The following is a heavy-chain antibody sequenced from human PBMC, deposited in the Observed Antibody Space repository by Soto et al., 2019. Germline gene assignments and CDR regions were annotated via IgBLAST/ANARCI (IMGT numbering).Heavy chain of an antibody. Sequence: SETLSLTCTVSGGAISGYYWTWVRQPAGKGLEWIGRIYSSGGTKYNPSLKSRVDMSLDMSKNQFSLRLSSVTAADTAVYFCVRDRRHCSSTNCLNYFDYWGQGTVVTVSS. J-gene: IGHJ4*02. CDR3: VRDRRHCSSTNCLNYFDY. CDR1: GGAISGYY. D-gene: IGHD2-2*01. CDR2: IYSSGGT. V-gene: IGHV4-4*07.